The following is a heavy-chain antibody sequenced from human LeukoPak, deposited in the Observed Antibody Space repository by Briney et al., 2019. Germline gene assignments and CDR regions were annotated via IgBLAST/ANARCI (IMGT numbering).Heavy chain of an antibody. CDR3: AKVGRGWYGIDY. Sequence: GGSLRLSCAASGFTFSSYGMHWVRQAPGKGLEWVAFIRYDGSNKYYADSVKGRFTISRDNSKNTLYLQMNSLRDEDTAVYFCAKVGRGWYGIDYWGQGTLVTVSS. D-gene: IGHD6-19*01. V-gene: IGHV3-30*02. CDR2: IRYDGSNK. J-gene: IGHJ4*02. CDR1: GFTFSSYG.